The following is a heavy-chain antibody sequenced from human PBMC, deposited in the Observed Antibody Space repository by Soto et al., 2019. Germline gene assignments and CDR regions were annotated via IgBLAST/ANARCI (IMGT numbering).Heavy chain of an antibody. D-gene: IGHD5-18*01. CDR3: ARPPSDTAMGYFDY. J-gene: IGHJ4*02. CDR2: IIPIFGTA. Sequence: SVKFSCKASGGTFSSYAISWVRQAPGQGLEWMGGIIPIFGTANYAQKFQGRVTITADKSTSTAYMELSSLRSEDTAVYYCARPPSDTAMGYFDYWGQGTLVTVSS. V-gene: IGHV1-69*06. CDR1: GGTFSSYA.